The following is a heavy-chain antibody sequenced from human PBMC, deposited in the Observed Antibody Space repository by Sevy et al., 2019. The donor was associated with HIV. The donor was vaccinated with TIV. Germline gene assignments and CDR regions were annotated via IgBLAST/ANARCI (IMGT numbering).Heavy chain of an antibody. Sequence: SETLSLTCVVSGGPINDDAYSWSWIRQPPGEGLEWIGYVYESENTYYNPSLESRITISLDWSRNQFYLELRSVTAADTAVYYCARAPYGPGSYGQPFDHWGQGILVTVSS. CDR2: VYESENT. D-gene: IGHD3-10*01. V-gene: IGHV4-30-2*01. CDR1: GGPINDDAYS. CDR3: ARAPYGPGSYGQPFDH. J-gene: IGHJ4*02.